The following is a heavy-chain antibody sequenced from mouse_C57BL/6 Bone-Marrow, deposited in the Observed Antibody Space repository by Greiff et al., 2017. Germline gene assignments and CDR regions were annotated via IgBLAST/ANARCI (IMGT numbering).Heavy chain of an antibody. V-gene: IGHV1-59*01. CDR3: ARPYGSSFDY. CDR2: IDPSDSYT. J-gene: IGHJ2*01. Sequence: QVQLQQPGAELVRPGTSVKLSCKASGYTFTSYWMHWVKRRPGQGLEWIGVIDPSDSYTNYNQKFKGKATLTVDTSSSTAYMQLSSLTSEDSAVYYCARPYGSSFDYWGQGTTLTVSS. D-gene: IGHD1-1*01. CDR1: GYTFTSYW.